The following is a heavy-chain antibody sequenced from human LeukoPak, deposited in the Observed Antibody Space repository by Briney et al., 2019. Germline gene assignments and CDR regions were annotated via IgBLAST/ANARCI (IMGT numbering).Heavy chain of an antibody. CDR2: ISSSSSYI. V-gene: IGHV3-21*01. CDR1: GFTFSSYS. CDR3: ARDRSYGYLGVSPHGRYYFDY. Sequence: TGGSLRLSCAASGFTFSSYSMNWVRQAPGKGLEWVSSISSSSSYIYYADSVKGRFTISRDNAKNSLYLQMNSLRAEDTAVYYCARDRSYGYLGVSPHGRYYFDYWGQGTLVTVSS. J-gene: IGHJ4*02. D-gene: IGHD5-18*01.